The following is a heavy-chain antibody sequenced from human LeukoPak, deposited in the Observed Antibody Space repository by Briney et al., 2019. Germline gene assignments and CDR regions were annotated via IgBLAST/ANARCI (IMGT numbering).Heavy chain of an antibody. V-gene: IGHV3-48*04. Sequence: PGGSLRLSCAASGFTFSSYSMNWVRQAPGKGLEWVSYISSSSSTIYYADSVKGRFTISRDNAKNSLYLQMNSLRAEDTAVYYCARAGIAAAGRGAYDYWGQGTLVTVSS. CDR3: ARAGIAAAGRGAYDY. J-gene: IGHJ4*02. CDR1: GFTFSSYS. CDR2: ISSSSSTI. D-gene: IGHD6-13*01.